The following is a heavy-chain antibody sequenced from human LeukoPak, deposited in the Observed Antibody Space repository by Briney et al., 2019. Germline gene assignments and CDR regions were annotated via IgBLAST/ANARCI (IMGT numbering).Heavy chain of an antibody. Sequence: PGGSLRLSCAASGFTFSSYAMHWVRQAPGKGLEWVAVISYDGSNKYYADSVKGRFTISRDNSKNTLYLQMNSLRAEDTAVYYCAREGIYSSGYFDYWGQGTLVTVSS. J-gene: IGHJ4*02. CDR3: AREGIYSSGYFDY. V-gene: IGHV3-30*04. CDR1: GFTFSSYA. D-gene: IGHD6-25*01. CDR2: ISYDGSNK.